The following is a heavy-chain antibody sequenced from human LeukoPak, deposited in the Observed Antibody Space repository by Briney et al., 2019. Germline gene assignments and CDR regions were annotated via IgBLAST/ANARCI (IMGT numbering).Heavy chain of an antibody. Sequence: PGGSLRLSCAASGFTFSSYAMHWVRQAPGKGLEWVAVISYDGSNKYYADSVKGRFTISRDNSKNTLYLQMNSLRAEDTAVYYCARSHSSGWYGEYYFDYWGQGTLVTVSS. CDR1: GFTFSSYA. J-gene: IGHJ4*02. CDR2: ISYDGSNK. D-gene: IGHD6-19*01. CDR3: ARSHSSGWYGEYYFDY. V-gene: IGHV3-30*04.